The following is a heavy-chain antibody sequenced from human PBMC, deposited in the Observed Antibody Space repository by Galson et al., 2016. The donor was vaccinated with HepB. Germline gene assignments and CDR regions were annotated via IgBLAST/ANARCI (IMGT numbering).Heavy chain of an antibody. CDR3: ARDPTVIYGDYANIGGSDF. J-gene: IGHJ4*02. CDR1: GYSFTSYA. CDR2: ISAYNGNT. V-gene: IGHV1-18*01. D-gene: IGHD4-17*01. Sequence: KVSCKASGYSFTSYAFSWMRQAPGQGLEWMGWISAYNGNTKYAQKFQDRVTMTTDTWTNTSYMELRSLRSDDTAVYYCARDPTVIYGDYANIGGSDFWGQGTLVTVSS.